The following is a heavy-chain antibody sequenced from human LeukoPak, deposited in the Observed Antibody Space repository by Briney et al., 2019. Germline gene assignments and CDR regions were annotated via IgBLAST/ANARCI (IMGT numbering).Heavy chain of an antibody. Sequence: ASVKVSCKASGYTFTSYGISWVRQAPGQGLEWMGWISAYNGNTNYAQKLQGRVTMTTDTSTSTAYMELRSLRSDDTAVYYCARDGPYYDFWSGYHTPSYWFDPWGQGTLVTVSS. CDR1: GYTFTSYG. J-gene: IGHJ5*02. V-gene: IGHV1-18*01. D-gene: IGHD3-3*01. CDR3: ARDGPYYDFWSGYHTPSYWFDP. CDR2: ISAYNGNT.